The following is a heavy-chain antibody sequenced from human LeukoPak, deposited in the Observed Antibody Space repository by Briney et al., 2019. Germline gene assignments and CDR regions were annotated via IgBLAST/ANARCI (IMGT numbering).Heavy chain of an antibody. J-gene: IGHJ4*02. D-gene: IGHD6-19*01. Sequence: QAGGSLRLSCAASGFTFSSYSMNWVRQAPGKGLEWVSYISSSSSTIYYADSVKGRFTISRDNAKNSLYLQMNSLRAEDTAAYYCARVPDSSGWPPLFDYWGQGTLVTVSS. CDR2: ISSSSSTI. CDR1: GFTFSSYS. CDR3: ARVPDSSGWPPLFDY. V-gene: IGHV3-48*04.